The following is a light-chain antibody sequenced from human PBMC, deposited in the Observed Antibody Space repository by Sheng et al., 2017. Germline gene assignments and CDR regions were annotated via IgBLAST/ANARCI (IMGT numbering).Light chain of an antibody. CDR3: QVWDSSSDHVV. J-gene: IGLJ2*01. Sequence: QSVLTQPPSVSGAPGQRVTISCTGSSSNIGAGYDVHWYQQLPGTAPKLLIYGNSNRPSGVPDRFSGSNSGNTATLTISRVEAGDEADYYCQVWDSSSDHVVFGGGTKLTVL. V-gene: IGLV1-40*01. CDR2: GNS. CDR1: SSNIGAGYD.